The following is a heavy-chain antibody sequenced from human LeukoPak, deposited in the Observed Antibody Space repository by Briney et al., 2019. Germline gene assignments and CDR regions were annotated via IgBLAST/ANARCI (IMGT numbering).Heavy chain of an antibody. CDR1: GFSFSSYG. J-gene: IGHJ4*01. CDR3: ARDFYVGSNSYYIGY. V-gene: IGHV3-33*01. CDR2: IWYDGSNK. D-gene: IGHD3-10*01. Sequence: PGRSLRLSCAASGFSFSSYGMHWVRQAPGKGLEWVAVIWYDGSNKYYAGSVKGRFTISRDNSKNTLYLQMNSLRAEDTAMYYCARDFYVGSNSYYIGYWGHGTLVTVSS.